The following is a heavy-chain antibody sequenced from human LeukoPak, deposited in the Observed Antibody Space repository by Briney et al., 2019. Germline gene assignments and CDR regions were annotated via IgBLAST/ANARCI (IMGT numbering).Heavy chain of an antibody. CDR1: GDSIRSYY. V-gene: IGHV4-59*01. D-gene: IGHD3-22*01. J-gene: IGHJ4*02. Sequence: SETLSLTCTVSGDSIRSYYWSWIRQSPGKGLEWIGYIYYSGATNYNPSLESRVTISVDMSKNQFSLKLRSVTAADTALYYCARVTYYYDSSAYYGYYFDYWGQGALVTVSS. CDR3: ARVTYYYDSSAYYGYYFDY. CDR2: IYYSGAT.